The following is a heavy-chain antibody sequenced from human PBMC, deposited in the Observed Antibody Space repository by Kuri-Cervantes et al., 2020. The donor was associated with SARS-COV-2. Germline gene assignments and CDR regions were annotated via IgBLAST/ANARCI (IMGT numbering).Heavy chain of an antibody. CDR1: GYTFTSYG. V-gene: IGHV1-18*04. J-gene: IGHJ4*02. D-gene: IGHD2-21*02. CDR3: ARSPGSIVVVTAPDY. Sequence: ASVKVSCKASGYTFTSYGISWVRQAPGQGLEWMGWISAYNGNTNYAQKLQGRVTMTTDTSTSTAYMELRSLGSDDTAVYYCARSPGSIVVVTAPDYWGQGTLVTVSS. CDR2: ISAYNGNT.